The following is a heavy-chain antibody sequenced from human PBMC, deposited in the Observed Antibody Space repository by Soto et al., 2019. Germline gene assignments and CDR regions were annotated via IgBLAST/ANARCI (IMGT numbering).Heavy chain of an antibody. V-gene: IGHV3-72*01. J-gene: IGHJ4*02. D-gene: IGHD1-1*01. CDR3: AIRDQNCRRTFDY. CDR1: GFTFSDHY. CDR2: IRDRANSYTT. Sequence: EVQLVESGGGLVQPGGSLRLSCAASGFTFSDHYMDWVRQAPGKGLEWVGRIRDRANSYTTEYAASVKGRFTISRDDSNNSLYLQMNSLKTDDTAVYYCAIRDQNCRRTFDYWRQGLLVTLSS.